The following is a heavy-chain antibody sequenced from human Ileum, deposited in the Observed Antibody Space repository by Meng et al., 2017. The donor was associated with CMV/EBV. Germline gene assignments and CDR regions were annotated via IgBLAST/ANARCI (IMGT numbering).Heavy chain of an antibody. J-gene: IGHJ6*02. D-gene: IGHD1-1*01. V-gene: IGHV3-7*01. CDR3: ARERWGTYNYYDLDV. CDR2: IKKDGSEE. Sequence: GESLKISCEATGFSFSSSWMTWVRQAPGKGLEWVANIKKDGSEENYVDSVGGRFTVSRDHAKNSLYLQMDSLRAEDTAMCYCARERWGTYNYYDLDVWGQGTTVTVSS. CDR1: GFSFSSSW.